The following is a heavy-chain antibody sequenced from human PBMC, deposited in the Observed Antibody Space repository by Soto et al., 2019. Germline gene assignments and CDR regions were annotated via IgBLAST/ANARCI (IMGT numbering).Heavy chain of an antibody. J-gene: IGHJ6*02. Sequence: EVQLVESGGGLIQPGGSLRLSCAASGFTVSSNFMSWVRQAPGKGLEWVSIIYSGVSTDYADSVKGRFTISRDNSKNTLYLQMNSRRAEDTDVYYCARDQGCTGGSCRYYYYGLDVWGQGTTVTVSS. CDR2: IYSGVST. CDR3: ARDQGCTGGSCRYYYYGLDV. V-gene: IGHV3-53*01. CDR1: GFTVSSNF. D-gene: IGHD2-15*01.